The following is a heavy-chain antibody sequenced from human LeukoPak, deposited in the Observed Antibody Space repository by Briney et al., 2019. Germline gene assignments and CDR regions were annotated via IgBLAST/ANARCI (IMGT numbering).Heavy chain of an antibody. CDR1: GGSISSYY. J-gene: IGHJ4*02. CDR3: ARLHDGYRYGADY. V-gene: IGHV4-59*08. CDR2: IYYSGST. Sequence: SETLSLTCTVSGGSISSYYWSWIRQPPGKGLEWIGYIYYSGSTNYNPSLKSRVTISVDTSKNQLSLKLSPVTAADTAVYYCARLHDGYRYGADYWGQGTLVTAS. D-gene: IGHD5-18*01.